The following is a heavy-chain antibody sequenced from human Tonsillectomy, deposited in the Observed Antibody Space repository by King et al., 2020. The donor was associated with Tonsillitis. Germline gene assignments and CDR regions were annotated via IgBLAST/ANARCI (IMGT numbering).Heavy chain of an antibody. Sequence: QLQESGPGLVKPSETLSLTCTVSGGSISSSSYYWGWIRQPPGMGLEWIGSIYYSGSTYYNPSLKRRVTISVDTSKNQFSLKLSSVTAADTAVYYCARLSYYSASSGYSYWYFDLWGRGTLVTVSS. J-gene: IGHJ2*01. CDR3: ARLSYYSASSGYSYWYFDL. CDR2: IYYSGST. D-gene: IGHD3-22*01. V-gene: IGHV4-39*01. CDR1: GGSISSSSYY.